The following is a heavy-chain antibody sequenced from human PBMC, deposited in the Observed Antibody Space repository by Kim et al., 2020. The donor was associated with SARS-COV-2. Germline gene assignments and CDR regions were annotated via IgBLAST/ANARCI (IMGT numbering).Heavy chain of an antibody. D-gene: IGHD6-19*01. CDR2: ISSSGSTI. CDR1: GFTFSDYY. Sequence: GGSLRLSCAASGFTFSDYYMSWIRQAPGKGLEWVSYISSSGSTIYYADSVKGRFTISRDNAKNSLYLQMNSLRAEDTAVYYCAREAPWLLRIHDAFDIWGQGTMVTVSS. CDR3: AREAPWLLRIHDAFDI. V-gene: IGHV3-11*01. J-gene: IGHJ3*02.